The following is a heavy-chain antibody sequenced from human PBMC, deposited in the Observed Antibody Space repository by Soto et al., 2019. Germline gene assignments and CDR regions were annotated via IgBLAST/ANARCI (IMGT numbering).Heavy chain of an antibody. CDR1: GGTFSNSA. V-gene: IGHV1-69*12. CDR3: ARENYLDTTPYYTSDYYYGFDV. J-gene: IGHJ6*02. D-gene: IGHD3-3*01. Sequence: QVQLLQSGAEVKKPGSSVRVSCKASGGTFSNSAINWVRQAPGQGLEWMGGIIPFFSEANYAQKFQGRVTTTADDSTSTAYMELRSLRSEDTAMYYCARENYLDTTPYYTSDYYYGFDVWCQGTTVTVSS. CDR2: IIPFFSEA.